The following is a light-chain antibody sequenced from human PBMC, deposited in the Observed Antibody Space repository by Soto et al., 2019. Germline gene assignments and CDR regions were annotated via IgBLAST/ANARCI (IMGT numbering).Light chain of an antibody. CDR2: GAS. V-gene: IGKV1-5*01. CDR3: QHHNSYSQT. J-gene: IGKJ1*01. Sequence: DIQLTQSPPTLSASVGDRVTITCRASQSIRYYLAWYQQMPGKAPKLLIYGASRLQSGVPSRFSGSGSGTEFILTISSLQPDDFATYFCQHHNSYSQTFGQGTKVEIK. CDR1: QSIRYY.